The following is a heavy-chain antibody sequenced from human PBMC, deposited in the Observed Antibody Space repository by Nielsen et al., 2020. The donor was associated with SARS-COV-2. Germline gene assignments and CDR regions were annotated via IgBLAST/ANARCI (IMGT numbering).Heavy chain of an antibody. D-gene: IGHD3-22*01. Sequence: GESLKISCAASGFTFDDYGMSWVRQAPGKGLEWVSGINRNGGSTGYADSVKGRFTISRDNAKNSLYLQMNSLRAEDTALYHCARVYYDSSGYLNYFDYWGQGTLVTVSS. V-gene: IGHV3-20*01. CDR3: ARVYYDSSGYLNYFDY. CDR2: INRNGGST. J-gene: IGHJ4*02. CDR1: GFTFDDYG.